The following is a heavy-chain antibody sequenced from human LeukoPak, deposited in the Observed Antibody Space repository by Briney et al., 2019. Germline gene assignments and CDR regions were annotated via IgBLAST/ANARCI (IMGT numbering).Heavy chain of an antibody. CDR2: ISAYNGNT. Sequence: PEASVKVSCKASGYTFTSYGISWVRQAPGQGLEWMGWISAYNGNTNYAQKLQGRVTMTTDTSTSTAYMELRSLRSDDTAVYYCARTLERDFRYFDWLCPQFWGQGTLDTVSS. CDR1: GYTFTSYG. V-gene: IGHV1-18*01. J-gene: IGHJ4*02. CDR3: ARTLERDFRYFDWLCPQF. D-gene: IGHD3-9*01.